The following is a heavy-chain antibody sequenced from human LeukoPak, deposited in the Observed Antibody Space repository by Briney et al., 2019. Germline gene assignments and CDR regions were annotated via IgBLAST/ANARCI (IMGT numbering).Heavy chain of an antibody. Sequence: KPPETLSLTCTVSGGSISSSSYYWGWIRQPPGKGLEWIGSIYYSGSTYYNPSLKSRVTISVDTSKNQFSLKLSSVTAADTAVYYCARCLLWFGELFSSEAFDIWGQGTMVTVSS. D-gene: IGHD3-10*01. CDR3: ARCLLWFGELFSSEAFDI. V-gene: IGHV4-39*07. CDR2: IYYSGST. CDR1: GGSISSSSYY. J-gene: IGHJ3*02.